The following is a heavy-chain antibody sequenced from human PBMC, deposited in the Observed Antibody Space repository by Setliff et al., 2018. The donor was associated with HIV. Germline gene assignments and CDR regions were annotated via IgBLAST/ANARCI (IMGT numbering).Heavy chain of an antibody. J-gene: IGHJ6*03. Sequence: SETLSLTCAVYGGSFSGYYWSWIRQPPGKGLEWIGYIYTSGSTNYNPSLKSRVTISVDTSKNQFSLKLSSVTAADTAVYYCARGIGPLPNWENFYYSMDVWGKGTTVTVSS. CDR2: IYTSGST. CDR1: GGSFSGYY. V-gene: IGHV4-4*08. D-gene: IGHD1-26*01. CDR3: ARGIGPLPNWENFYYSMDV.